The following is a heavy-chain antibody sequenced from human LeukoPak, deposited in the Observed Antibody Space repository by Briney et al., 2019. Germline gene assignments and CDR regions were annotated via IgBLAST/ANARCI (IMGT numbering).Heavy chain of an antibody. V-gene: IGHV4-34*01. CDR2: INHSGST. Sequence: SETLSLTCAVYGGSFSGYYWSWIRQPPGKGLEWIGEINHSGSTSYNPSLKSRVTISVDTSKNQFSLKLSSVTAADTAVYYCARGDVGYCSSTSCYGFWNRRYYFDYWGQGTLVTVSS. CDR3: ARGDVGYCSSTSCYGFWNRRYYFDY. J-gene: IGHJ4*02. D-gene: IGHD2-2*01. CDR1: GGSFSGYY.